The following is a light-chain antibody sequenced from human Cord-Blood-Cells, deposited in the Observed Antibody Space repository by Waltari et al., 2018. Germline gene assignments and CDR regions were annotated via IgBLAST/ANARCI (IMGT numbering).Light chain of an antibody. CDR2: RNK. CDR1: SSNIGSNY. CDR3: AAWDDSLSGRV. J-gene: IGLJ3*02. V-gene: IGLV1-47*01. Sequence: QSVLTQPPSASGTPGQRVTISCSGSSSNIGSNYVYCYQQLPGTAPKLLIYRNKPRPSGVPDRFSGSKSGTSASLAISGLRSEDEADYYCAAWDDSLSGRVFGGGTKLTVL.